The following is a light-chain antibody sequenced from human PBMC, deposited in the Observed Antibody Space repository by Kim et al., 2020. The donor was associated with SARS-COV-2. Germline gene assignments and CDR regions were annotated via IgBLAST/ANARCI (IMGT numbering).Light chain of an antibody. CDR1: SSNIGNNT. CDR2: SNN. CDR3: AAWDDSLNGPVV. J-gene: IGLJ2*01. V-gene: IGLV1-44*01. Sequence: ELTQPPSASGTPGQRVTISCSGISSNIGNNTVNWYQQLPGTAPKLLIYSNNQRPSGVPDRFSGSKSGTSASLAISGLQSEDEADYYCAAWDDSLNGPVVFGGGTKLTVL.